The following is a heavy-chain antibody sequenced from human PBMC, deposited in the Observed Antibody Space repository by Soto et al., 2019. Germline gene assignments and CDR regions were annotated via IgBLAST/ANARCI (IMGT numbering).Heavy chain of an antibody. CDR1: GRSISSDDHY. Sequence: SETLSLPCTVSGRSISSDDHYWTWIRQPQGTGLXWXGXXXYXGXXXYXXAXTSRVTISVDTSKNQFSLKLSSVTAADTAVYYCARAGTTIVPLAQWGQGTLVTVSS. D-gene: IGHD1-1*01. V-gene: IGHV4-61*08. J-gene: IGHJ4*02. CDR3: ARAGTTIVPLAQ. CDR2: XXYXGXX.